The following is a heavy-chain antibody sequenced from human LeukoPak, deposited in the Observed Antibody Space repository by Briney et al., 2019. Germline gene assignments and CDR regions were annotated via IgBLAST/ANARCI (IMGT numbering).Heavy chain of an antibody. Sequence: SETLSLTCTVSGGSISSYYWSWIRQPPGKGLEWIGYIYYSGSTNYNPSLKSRVTISVDTSKNQFSLKLSSVTAADTAVYYCARVLVAAYYFAYWGQGTLVTVSS. J-gene: IGHJ4*02. CDR1: GGSISSYY. V-gene: IGHV4-59*12. CDR3: ARVLVAAYYFAY. CDR2: IYYSGST. D-gene: IGHD3-3*02.